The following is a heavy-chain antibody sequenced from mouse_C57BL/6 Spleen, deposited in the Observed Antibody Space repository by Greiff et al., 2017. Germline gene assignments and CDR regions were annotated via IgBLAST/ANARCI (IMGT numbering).Heavy chain of an antibody. Sequence: VQLQQSGAELVKPGASVKLSCTASGFNIKDYYMHWVKQRTEQGLEWIGRIDPEDGETNYAPKFQGKATITADTSSNTAYLQLSSLTSEDTAVYYCARSLITTVVAPVFDYWGQGTTLTVSS. CDR1: GFNIKDYY. CDR3: ARSLITTVVAPVFDY. J-gene: IGHJ2*01. V-gene: IGHV14-2*01. CDR2: IDPEDGET. D-gene: IGHD1-1*01.